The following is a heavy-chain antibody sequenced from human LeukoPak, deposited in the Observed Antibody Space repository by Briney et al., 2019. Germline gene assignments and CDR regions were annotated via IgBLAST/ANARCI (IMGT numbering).Heavy chain of an antibody. V-gene: IGHV1-18*01. Sequence: GSVKVSCKASGYTFTNYGISWVRQAPGQGLEWMGWISAYNGHTKYAQKVQGRVTMTRDTSTSTAYMELRSLRSDDTAVYYCARDGHRRYHYDSSGREDAFDIWGQGTMVTVSS. CDR3: ARDGHRRYHYDSSGREDAFDI. J-gene: IGHJ3*02. CDR2: ISAYNGHT. D-gene: IGHD3-22*01. CDR1: GYTFTNYG.